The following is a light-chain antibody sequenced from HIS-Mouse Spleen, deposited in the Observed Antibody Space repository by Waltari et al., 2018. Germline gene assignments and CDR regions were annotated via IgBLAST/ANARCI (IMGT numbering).Light chain of an antibody. CDR1: QSISSW. Sequence: DIQMTQSPSTLSASVGDRVTITCRASQSISSWLAWYQQKPGKAPKLLIYKASSLESGVPSRFSGSGYGTEFALTISSLQRDDFATYYCQQYNSYPYTFGQGTKLEIK. CDR3: QQYNSYPYT. V-gene: IGKV1-5*03. J-gene: IGKJ2*01. CDR2: KAS.